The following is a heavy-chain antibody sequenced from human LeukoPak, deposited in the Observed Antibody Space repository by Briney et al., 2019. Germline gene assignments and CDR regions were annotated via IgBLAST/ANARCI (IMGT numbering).Heavy chain of an antibody. Sequence: GGSLRLSCEASGLKFSDACMIWVRHARGEGGQWGGRMKSKGSGGTTDYSAAVKGRFTISRDDSKNTLLLQMRRLQDEDIDVYYCAWDGTTYFDMAVWGQGTTVTVS. J-gene: IGHJ6*02. CDR1: GLKFSDAC. D-gene: IGHD1-14*01. CDR3: AWDGTTYFDMAV. CDR2: MKSKGSGGTT. V-gene: IGHV3-15*01.